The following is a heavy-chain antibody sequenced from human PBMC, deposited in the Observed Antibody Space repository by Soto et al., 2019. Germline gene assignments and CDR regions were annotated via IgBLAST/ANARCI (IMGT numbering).Heavy chain of an antibody. CDR1: GGSISSYY. CDR3: ATHAGIVVVPAERWFDP. J-gene: IGHJ5*02. D-gene: IGHD2-2*01. Sequence: SETLSLTCTVSGGSISSYYWSWIRQPPGKGLEWIGYIYYSGSTNYNPSLKSRVTISVDTSKNQFSLKLSSVTAADTAVYYCATHAGIVVVPAERWFDPWGQGTLVTVSS. CDR2: IYYSGST. V-gene: IGHV4-59*08.